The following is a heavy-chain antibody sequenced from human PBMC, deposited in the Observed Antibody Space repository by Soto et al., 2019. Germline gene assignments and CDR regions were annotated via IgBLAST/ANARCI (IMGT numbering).Heavy chain of an antibody. Sequence: SETLSLTCTVSGGSFTSFYWGWVRQPPGKGLEWIGCAFHSGSTNYNPSLKSRVTISADTSKYQFSLKLSSMTAADTAVYYCARVIAVAGAYYYYMDVWGKGTTVTVSS. CDR1: GGSFTSFY. J-gene: IGHJ6*03. CDR3: ARVIAVAGAYYYYMDV. V-gene: IGHV4-59*01. D-gene: IGHD6-13*01. CDR2: AFHSGST.